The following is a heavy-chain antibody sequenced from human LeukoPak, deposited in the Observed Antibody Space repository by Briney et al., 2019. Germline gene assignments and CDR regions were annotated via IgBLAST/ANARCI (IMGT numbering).Heavy chain of an antibody. D-gene: IGHD4-17*01. CDR2: IVVGSGNT. CDR1: GYTFTSYA. CDR3: ARDYGDYAGNWFDP. V-gene: IGHV1-58*02. J-gene: IGHJ5*02. Sequence: ASVKVSCKASGYTFTSYAMNWVRQARGQRLEWIGWIVVGSGNTNYAQKFQERVTITRNTSISTAYMELSSLRSEDTAVYYCARDYGDYAGNWFDPWGQGTLVTVSS.